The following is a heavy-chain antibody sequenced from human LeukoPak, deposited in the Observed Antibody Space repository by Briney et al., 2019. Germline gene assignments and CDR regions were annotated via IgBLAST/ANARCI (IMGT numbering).Heavy chain of an antibody. J-gene: IGHJ4*02. D-gene: IGHD6-25*01. CDR3: VTLLSNAAFDY. CDR1: GYTFTGYY. Sequence: ASVKVSCKASGYTFTGYYMHWVRQAPGQGLEWMGWINPNTGATNYAQKFQGRVTMTTDTSISTAYMELSRLRSDDTAVYYCVTLLSNAAFDYWGRGTLVTVSS. V-gene: IGHV1-2*02. CDR2: INPNTGAT.